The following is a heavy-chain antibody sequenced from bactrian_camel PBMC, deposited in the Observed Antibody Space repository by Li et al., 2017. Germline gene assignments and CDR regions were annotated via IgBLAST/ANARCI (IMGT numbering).Heavy chain of an antibody. CDR3: GAGQYCSGSYSTI. CDR1: GYPGSGSC. V-gene: IGHV3S53*01. J-gene: IGHJ4*01. Sequence: HVQMVESGGGSVESGGSLTLSCVASGYPGSGSCMGWFRQAPGKERESVARLARGGTIFYAASVKGRFTISQDTSKNTLYLDMNSLDVSDTAVYYCGAGQYCSGSYSTIWGQGTQGTVS. D-gene: IGHD2*01. CDR2: LARGGTI.